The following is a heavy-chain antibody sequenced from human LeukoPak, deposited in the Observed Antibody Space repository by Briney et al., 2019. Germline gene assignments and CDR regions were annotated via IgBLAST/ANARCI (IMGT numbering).Heavy chain of an antibody. D-gene: IGHD4-17*01. CDR2: INPNSGGT. J-gene: IGHJ4*02. CDR3: ARVMTSVTTADY. Sequence: ASVKVSCKASGYTFTGYYMHWVRQAPGQGLEWMGWINPNSGGTNYTQKFQGRVTMTRDTSINTAYMELSRLRSDDTAVYYCARVMTSVTTADYWGQGTLVTVSS. V-gene: IGHV1-2*02. CDR1: GYTFTGYY.